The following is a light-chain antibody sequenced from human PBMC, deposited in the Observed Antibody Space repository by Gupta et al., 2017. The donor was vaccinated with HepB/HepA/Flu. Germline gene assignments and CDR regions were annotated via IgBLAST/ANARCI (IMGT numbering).Light chain of an antibody. J-gene: IGLJ1*01. CDR1: SSDVGSYDL. CDR3: CSYAGSSSFNYV. Sequence: QSALTQPASVSGSPGQSITISCTGTSSDVGSYDLVSWYQQHPGKAPKLMIYEVSRRPSRVSDRFSVSKSGNRASLTISGLQAEDEADYYCCSYAGSSSFNYVFGTGTKVSVL. CDR2: EVS. V-gene: IGLV2-23*02.